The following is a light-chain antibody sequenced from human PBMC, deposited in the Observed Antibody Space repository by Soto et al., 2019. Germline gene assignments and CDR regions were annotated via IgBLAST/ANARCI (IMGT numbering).Light chain of an antibody. CDR2: GAS. J-gene: IGKJ1*01. CDR3: QQYDSSGT. CDR1: QSVSNNY. V-gene: IGKV3-20*01. Sequence: EIVLTQSPGTLSLSPGERATLSCRASQSVSNNYLGWYQQKPGQAPRLLIYGASNRATGIPDRFSGSGSGTDFTLTISRLQPEDFAVYYCQQYDSSGTFGQGTKVEIK.